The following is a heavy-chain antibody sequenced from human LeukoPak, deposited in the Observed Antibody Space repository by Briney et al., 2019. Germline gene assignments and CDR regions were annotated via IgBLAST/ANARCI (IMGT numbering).Heavy chain of an antibody. CDR1: RYTFSRYW. Sequence: PGGSLRLSCAASRYTFSRYWMSWVRQAPGKGLEWVANIKEDGSEKYYVDSVKGRFTISRGNAKNSLYLQMNSLRAEDTAVYYCARVNYESSGYYSGYFDNWGQGTLVTVSS. CDR2: IKEDGSEK. V-gene: IGHV3-7*01. J-gene: IGHJ4*02. D-gene: IGHD3-22*01. CDR3: ARVNYESSGYYSGYFDN.